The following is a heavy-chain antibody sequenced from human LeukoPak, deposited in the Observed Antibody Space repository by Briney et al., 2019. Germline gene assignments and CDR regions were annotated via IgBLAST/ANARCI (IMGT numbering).Heavy chain of an antibody. CDR2: INHSGST. Sequence: SETLSLTCTVSGGSISSYYWSWIRQPPGKGLEWIGEINHSGSTNYNPSLKSRVTISVDTSKNQFSLKLSSVTAADTAVYYCARGRGYYDSKWGQGTLVTVSS. CDR3: ARGRGYYDSK. V-gene: IGHV4-34*01. CDR1: GGSISSYY. J-gene: IGHJ4*02. D-gene: IGHD3-9*01.